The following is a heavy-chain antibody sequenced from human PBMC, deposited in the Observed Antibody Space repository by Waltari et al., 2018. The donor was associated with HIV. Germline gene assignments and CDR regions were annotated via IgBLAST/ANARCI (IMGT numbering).Heavy chain of an antibody. CDR1: GYRLTALS. Sequence: QVQLVQSGAELKNPGASLTVSCRISGYRLTALSIHWVHQVPEEGLEWVGGFDPEDGQPIYAQNFQGRVIMTGDTFTDTVYMQLTSLTSDDTAIYYCAIGKGPYDFWSGLYWGQGTQVTVSS. V-gene: IGHV1-24*01. CDR3: AIGKGPYDFWSGLY. D-gene: IGHD3-3*01. J-gene: IGHJ4*02. CDR2: FDPEDGQP.